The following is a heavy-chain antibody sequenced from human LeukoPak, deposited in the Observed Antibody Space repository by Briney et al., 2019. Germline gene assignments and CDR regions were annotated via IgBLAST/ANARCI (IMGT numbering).Heavy chain of an antibody. D-gene: IGHD3-22*01. Sequence: PGGSLRLSCAASGFTFSIYGMHWVRQAPGKGLEWVAVISYDGSNKYYADSVKGRFTISRDNSKNTLYLQMNSLRAEDTAVYYCANGGYYYDSSGYRIFGLGYFQHWGQGTLVTVSS. CDR3: ANGGYYYDSSGYRIFGLGYFQH. J-gene: IGHJ1*01. V-gene: IGHV3-30*18. CDR1: GFTFSIYG. CDR2: ISYDGSNK.